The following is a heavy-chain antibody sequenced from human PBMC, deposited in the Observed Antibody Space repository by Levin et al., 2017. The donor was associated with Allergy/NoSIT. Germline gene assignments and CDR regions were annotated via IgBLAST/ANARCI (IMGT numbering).Heavy chain of an antibody. V-gene: IGHV4-34*01. J-gene: IGHJ5*02. Sequence: SETLSLTCAVYGGSFSGYYWSWIRQPPGKGLEWIGEINHSGSTNYNPSLKSRVTISVDTSKNQFSLKLSSVTAADTAVYYCARRRGVVADYWFDPWGQGTLVTVSS. CDR2: INHSGST. CDR3: ARRRGVVADYWFDP. D-gene: IGHD2-15*01. CDR1: GGSFSGYY.